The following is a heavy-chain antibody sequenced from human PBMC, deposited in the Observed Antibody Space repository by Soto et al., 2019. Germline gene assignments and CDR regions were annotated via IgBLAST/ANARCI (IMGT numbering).Heavy chain of an antibody. J-gene: IGHJ4*02. CDR3: ARDSAAHAPVFDY. CDR2: ISTSNGDT. Sequence: ASVKVSCKAAGYSFSTYGISWVRQAPGQGLEWMAWISTSNGDTHYAQKVQDRVSMTTGRFTSTAYMELRSLRSDDTAIYYCARDSAAHAPVFDYWGQGTLVTVAS. CDR1: GYSFSTYG. D-gene: IGHD6-13*01. V-gene: IGHV1-18*04.